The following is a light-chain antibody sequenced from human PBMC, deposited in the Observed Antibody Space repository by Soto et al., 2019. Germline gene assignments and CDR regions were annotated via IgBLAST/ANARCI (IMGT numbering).Light chain of an antibody. V-gene: IGKV4-1*01. Sequence: DIVMTQSPDSLPVSLGERATINCKSSQSVLYSSNNKNYLAWYQQKPGQPPKLLIYWASARESGVPDRFSGSGSGTDFTLTISSLQAEDVAVYYCQQYYSTPPTFGQGTRREIK. CDR2: WAS. J-gene: IGKJ5*01. CDR3: QQYYSTPPT. CDR1: QSVLYSSNNKNY.